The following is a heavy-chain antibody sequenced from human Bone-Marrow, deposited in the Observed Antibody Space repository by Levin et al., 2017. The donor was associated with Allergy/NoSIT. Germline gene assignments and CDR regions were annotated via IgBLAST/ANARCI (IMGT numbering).Heavy chain of an antibody. V-gene: IGHV1-3*01. J-gene: IGHJ4*02. Sequence: GESLKISCKASGYTFTSYAIQWVRQATGQRLEWMGWINAGNGGTKYSQRFQGRVTITRDTSANTAYMELTSLTSEDTAVYYCARDIVYSSSGFDYWDQGTLVTVSS. D-gene: IGHD3-22*01. CDR2: INAGNGGT. CDR3: ARDIVYSSSGFDY. CDR1: GYTFTSYA.